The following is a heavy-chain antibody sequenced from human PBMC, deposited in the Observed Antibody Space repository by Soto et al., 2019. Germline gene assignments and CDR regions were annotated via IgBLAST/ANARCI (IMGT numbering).Heavy chain of an antibody. CDR2: IYPGDSDT. V-gene: IGHV5-51*01. CDR1: GYPISNWHNCSSYW. D-gene: IGHD3-3*01. J-gene: IGHJ6*02. Sequence: PGESMKVSWMGGGYPISNWHNCSSYWIAWVREMPGEGLEWRGIIYPGDSDTRYSPSFQGQVTISADKSINSVYLQWSSLKASDTATYYCARLGFNYDFLSGYYNVHHYYGIDVWGQGTTVTVSS. CDR3: ARLGFNYDFLSGYYNVHHYYGIDV.